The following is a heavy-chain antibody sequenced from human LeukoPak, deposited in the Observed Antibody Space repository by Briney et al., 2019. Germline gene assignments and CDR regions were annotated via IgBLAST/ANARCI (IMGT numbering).Heavy chain of an antibody. CDR1: GFTFSSYG. CDR2: ISGSGGST. J-gene: IGHJ6*03. D-gene: IGHD3-10*01. V-gene: IGHV3-23*01. CDR3: AKDSGSGLFLSRYYYYYMDV. Sequence: GGTLRLSCAASGFTFSSYGMSWVRQAPGKGLEWVPAISGSGGSTYHADSVKGRFTISRDNSKNTLYLQMNSLRAEDTAVYYCAKDSGSGLFLSRYYYYYMDVWGKGTTVTISS.